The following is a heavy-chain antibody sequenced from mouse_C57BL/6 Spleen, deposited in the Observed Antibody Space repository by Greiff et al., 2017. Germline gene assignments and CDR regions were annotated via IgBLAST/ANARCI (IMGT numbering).Heavy chain of an antibody. J-gene: IGHJ4*01. D-gene: IGHD2-3*01. Sequence: VQLQQPGAELVKPGASVKLSCKASGYTFTSYGMHWVKQRPGRGLEWIGSIDRNSGGTKYNEKFKSKATLTVDKPSSTAYMQLSSLTSDDSAVYYCARSGGYYGGRDAMDYWGQGTSVTVSS. CDR1: GYTFTSYG. CDR2: IDRNSGGT. V-gene: IGHV1-72*01. CDR3: ARSGGYYGGRDAMDY.